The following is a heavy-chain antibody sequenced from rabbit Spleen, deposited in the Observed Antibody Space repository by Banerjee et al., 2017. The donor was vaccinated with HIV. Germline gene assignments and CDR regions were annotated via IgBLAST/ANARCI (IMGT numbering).Heavy chain of an antibody. CDR1: GFSFSDRDV. J-gene: IGHJ4*01. CDR3: ARDLGSVVGWNFKL. CDR2: INTATGKP. V-gene: IGHV1S45*01. D-gene: IGHD1-1*01. Sequence: QEELEESGGGLVKPEGSLTLTCKASGFSFSDRDVMCWVRQAPGKGLEWIACINTATGKPVYATWAKGRFTISRTSSTTVTLQMTSLTAADTATHFCARDLGSVVGWNFKLWGPGTLVTVS.